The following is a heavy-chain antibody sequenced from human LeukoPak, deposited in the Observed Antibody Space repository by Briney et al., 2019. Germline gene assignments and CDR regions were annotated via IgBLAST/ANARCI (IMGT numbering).Heavy chain of an antibody. V-gene: IGHV3-7*05. D-gene: IGHD6-19*01. CDR2: IKQDGSEK. CDR3: ARSPGSGWAPLDY. CDR1: GFTFSTYW. Sequence: GGSLRLSCAASGFTFSTYWMTWVRQAPGKGLEWVANIKQDGSEKYYVDSVKGRFTISRDNDKNSLYLQMNSLRAEDTAVYYCARSPGSGWAPLDYWGQGTLVTVSS. J-gene: IGHJ4*02.